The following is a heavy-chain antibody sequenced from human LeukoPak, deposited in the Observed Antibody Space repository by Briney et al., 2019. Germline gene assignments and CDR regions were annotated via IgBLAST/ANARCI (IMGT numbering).Heavy chain of an antibody. CDR1: GFTFSSYS. Sequence: GGSLRLSCAASGFTFSSYSMNWVRQAPGKGLEWVSSISSSSSYIYYADSVKGRFTISRDNAKNSLYLQMNSLRAEDTAVYYCARADRLGAALLASFDYWGQRTLVTVSS. D-gene: IGHD3-16*01. CDR3: ARADRLGAALLASFDY. V-gene: IGHV3-21*01. CDR2: ISSSSSYI. J-gene: IGHJ4*02.